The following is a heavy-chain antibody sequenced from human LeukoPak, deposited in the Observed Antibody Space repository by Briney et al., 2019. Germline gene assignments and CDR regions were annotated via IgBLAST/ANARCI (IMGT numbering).Heavy chain of an antibody. CDR1: GFTFSSYA. J-gene: IGHJ5*02. D-gene: IGHD6-13*01. CDR2: ISGSGGST. Sequence: PWGSLTLSCAASGFTFSSYAMSWVRQAPGKGLEWISAISGSGGSTYYADSVKGRFTISRDNSKNTLYLQMNSLRAEDRAVYYCAKDFGSSWLSWFDPWGQGTLVTVSS. V-gene: IGHV3-23*01. CDR3: AKDFGSSWLSWFDP.